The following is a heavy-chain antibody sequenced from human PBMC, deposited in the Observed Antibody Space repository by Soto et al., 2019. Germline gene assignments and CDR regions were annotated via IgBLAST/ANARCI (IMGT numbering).Heavy chain of an antibody. Sequence: SVKVSCKASGFTFTSSAVQWVRQARGQRLEWIGWIVVGSGNTNYTQKFQERVTITRDMSTSTAYMELSSLRSEDTAVYYCAAGITWVFDYYGMDVWGQGTTVTVSS. J-gene: IGHJ6*02. CDR3: AAGITWVFDYYGMDV. CDR1: GFTFTSSA. CDR2: IVVGSGNT. D-gene: IGHD1-20*01. V-gene: IGHV1-58*01.